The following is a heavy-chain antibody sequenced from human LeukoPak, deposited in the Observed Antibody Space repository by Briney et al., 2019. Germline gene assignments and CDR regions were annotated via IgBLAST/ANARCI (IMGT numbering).Heavy chain of an antibody. D-gene: IGHD5-18*01. CDR3: ARDLQTGYSYGYSYYYYVDV. J-gene: IGHJ6*03. CDR1: GFTFSSYW. V-gene: IGHV3-74*01. Sequence: GGSLRLSCAASGFTFSSYWMHWVRQAPGKGLVWVSRINSDGSSTSYADSVRGRFTISRDNAKNTLYLQMNSLRAEDTAVYYCARDLQTGYSYGYSYYYYVDVWGKGTTVTVSS. CDR2: INSDGSST.